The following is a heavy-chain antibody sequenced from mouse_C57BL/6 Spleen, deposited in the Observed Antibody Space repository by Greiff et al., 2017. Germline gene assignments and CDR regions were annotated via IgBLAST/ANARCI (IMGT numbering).Heavy chain of an antibody. CDR2: IYPGDGDT. V-gene: IGHV1-82*01. CDR1: GYAFSSSW. J-gene: IGHJ2*01. CDR3: ARTLHYYGSSYDYFDD. Sequence: VQLQQSGPELVKPGASVKISCKASGYAFSSSWMNWVKQRPGKGLEWIGRIYPGDGDTNYNGKFKGKATLTADNSSSTAYMQLSSLTSEDSAVYFCARTLHYYGSSYDYFDDWGQGTTLTVSS. D-gene: IGHD1-1*01.